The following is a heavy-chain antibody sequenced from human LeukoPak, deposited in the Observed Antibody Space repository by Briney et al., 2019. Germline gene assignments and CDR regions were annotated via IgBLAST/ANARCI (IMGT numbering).Heavy chain of an antibody. CDR1: GFSFSTYW. D-gene: IGHD1-14*01. CDR2: ITSDGRST. Sequence: GGSLRLSCAASGFSFSTYWMHWVRQAPGKGLVWVSHITSDGRSTSYADSVKGRFTISRDNAMNTVYLQMNSLRAEDTAVYYCARDEPGVGSDSWGQGNLVGVFS. CDR3: ARDEPGVGSDS. V-gene: IGHV3-74*01. J-gene: IGHJ4*02.